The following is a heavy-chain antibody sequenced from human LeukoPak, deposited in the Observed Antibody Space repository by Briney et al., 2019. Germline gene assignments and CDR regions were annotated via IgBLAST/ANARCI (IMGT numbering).Heavy chain of an antibody. Sequence: GGSLRLSCEASGFTFSSFDMHWVRKPTGQGLEWVSTIGTASDTYYPGSVEGRFTLSRDNAKNSLYLQMNSLTAGDTAVYYCARGPPRGKYYYMDVWGKGTTVTVSS. CDR2: IGTASDT. D-gene: IGHD1-1*01. CDR1: GFTFSSFD. V-gene: IGHV3-13*01. CDR3: ARGPPRGKYYYMDV. J-gene: IGHJ6*03.